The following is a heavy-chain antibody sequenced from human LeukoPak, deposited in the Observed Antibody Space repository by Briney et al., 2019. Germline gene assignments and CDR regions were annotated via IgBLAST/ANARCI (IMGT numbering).Heavy chain of an antibody. V-gene: IGHV4-59*01. Sequence: SETQSLTCTLSGGSISRYYWSWIRQPPGKGLEWIGYIYYSGSTNYNPSLKSRVTISVDTSKHQFSLKLSSVTAADAAVYYCARHAGSSPFDYWGQGTLVTVSS. J-gene: IGHJ4*02. D-gene: IGHD6-6*01. CDR3: ARHAGSSPFDY. CDR2: IYYSGST. CDR1: GGSISRYY.